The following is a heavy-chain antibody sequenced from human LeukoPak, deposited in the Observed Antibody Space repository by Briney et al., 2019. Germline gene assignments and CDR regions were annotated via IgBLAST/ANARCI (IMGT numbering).Heavy chain of an antibody. CDR3: ARHVDTATDYFDY. V-gene: IGHV4-39*01. Sequence: PETPSLTCTVSGGSISSSIYYWGWIRQPPGKGLEWIGSIYYSGSSYYNPSLKSRVTISVHTSKNQFSLKLSSVTAADTAVYYCARHVDTATDYFDYWGESTLVTVSS. J-gene: IGHJ4*02. CDR1: GGSISSSIYY. CDR2: IYYSGSS. D-gene: IGHD5-18*01.